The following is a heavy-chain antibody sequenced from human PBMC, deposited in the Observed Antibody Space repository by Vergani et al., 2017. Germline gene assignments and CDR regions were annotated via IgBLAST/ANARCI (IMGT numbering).Heavy chain of an antibody. CDR3: AKDWIQLWAPYYYYCMDV. V-gene: IGHV3-30*02. D-gene: IGHD5-18*01. CDR1: GFTFSSYG. J-gene: IGHJ6*02. Sequence: QVQLVESGGGVVQPGGSLRLSCAASGFTFSSYGMHWVRQAPGKGLEWVAFIRYDGSNKYYADSVKGRFTISRDNSKNTLYLQMNSLRAEDTAVYYCAKDWIQLWAPYYYYCMDVWGQGTTVTVSS. CDR2: IRYDGSNK.